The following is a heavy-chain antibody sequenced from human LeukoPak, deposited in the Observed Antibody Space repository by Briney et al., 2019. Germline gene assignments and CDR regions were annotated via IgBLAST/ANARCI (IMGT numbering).Heavy chain of an antibody. CDR1: GFTFSSYA. CDR2: ISGSGGST. D-gene: IGHD7-27*01. CDR3: AKDPALGLYFDY. Sequence: PGGSLRLSCAASGFTFSSYAMSWVRQAPGKGLEWVSAISGSGGSTYYADSVRGRFTISRDNSKNTLYLQMNSLRAEDTAVYYCAKDPALGLYFDYWGQGTLVTVSS. V-gene: IGHV3-23*01. J-gene: IGHJ4*02.